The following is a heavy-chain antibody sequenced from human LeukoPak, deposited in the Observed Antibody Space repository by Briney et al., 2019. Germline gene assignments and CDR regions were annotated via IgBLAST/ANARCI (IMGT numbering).Heavy chain of an antibody. CDR3: ARDGGYCSGGGCSYYGMDV. CDR2: IVSSSTYI. V-gene: IGHV3-21*01. CDR1: GFTFSSYT. D-gene: IGHD2-15*01. J-gene: IGHJ6*02. Sequence: GGSLRLSCAASGFTFSSYTMNWVRQAPGKGLEWVSSIVSSSTYIYSADSVKGRFTISRDNAKNSLYLQMNSLRAEDTAVYYCARDGGYCSGGGCSYYGMDVWGQGTTVTVSS.